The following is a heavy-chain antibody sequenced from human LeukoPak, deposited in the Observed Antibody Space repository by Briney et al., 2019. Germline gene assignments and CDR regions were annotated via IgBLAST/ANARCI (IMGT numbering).Heavy chain of an antibody. CDR3: ARASVAGMQNAFDL. J-gene: IGHJ3*01. V-gene: IGHV4-31*03. D-gene: IGHD6-19*01. Sequence: SETLSLTCTVSGGSISSGGYYWSWIRQHPGTGLEWIGYISYSGSSYYNPSLKSRLSTSLDTSKNQFSLSLSSVTAADTAVFYCARASVAGMQNAFDLWGQGTMVTVSS. CDR1: GGSISSGGYY. CDR2: ISYSGSS.